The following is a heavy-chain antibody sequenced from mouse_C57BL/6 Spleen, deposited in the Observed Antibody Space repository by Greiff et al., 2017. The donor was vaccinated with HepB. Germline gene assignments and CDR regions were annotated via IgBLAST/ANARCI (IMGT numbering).Heavy chain of an antibody. CDR3: ARSRPWYFDV. V-gene: IGHV1-82*01. CDR2: IYPGDGDT. CDR1: GYAFSSSW. J-gene: IGHJ1*03. Sequence: QVQLKESGPELVKPGASVKISCKASGYAFSSSWMNWVKQRPGKGLEWIGRIYPGDGDTNYNGKFKGKATLTADKSSSTAYMQLSSLTSEDSAVYFCARSRPWYFDVWGTGTTVTVSS.